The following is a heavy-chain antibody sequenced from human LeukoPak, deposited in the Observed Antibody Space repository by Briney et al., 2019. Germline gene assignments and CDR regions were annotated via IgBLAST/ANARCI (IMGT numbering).Heavy chain of an antibody. J-gene: IGHJ4*02. CDR3: ARDFHCSGGSCYPPGDY. V-gene: IGHV1-69*05. CDR1: GGTFSSYA. Sequence: GASVKVSCKASGGTFSSYAISWVRQAPGQGLEWMGRIIPIFGTANYAQKFQGRVTITTDESTSTAYMELSSLRSEDTAVYYCARDFHCSGGSCYPPGDYWGQGTLVTVSS. CDR2: IIPIFGTA. D-gene: IGHD2-15*01.